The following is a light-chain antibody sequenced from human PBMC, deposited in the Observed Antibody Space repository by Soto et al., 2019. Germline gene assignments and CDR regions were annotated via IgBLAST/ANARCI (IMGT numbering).Light chain of an antibody. Sequence: EIVLTQSPGTLSLSPGERATLSCRASQSVSSSYLAWYQQKPGQAPRLLIYGASSRATGIPDRFSGSGSGTDFTLTISRMEPDDFAAYYCQQYGSSLTCTFGEGTKVEIK. V-gene: IGKV3-20*01. CDR3: QQYGSSLTCT. J-gene: IGKJ1*01. CDR2: GAS. CDR1: QSVSSSY.